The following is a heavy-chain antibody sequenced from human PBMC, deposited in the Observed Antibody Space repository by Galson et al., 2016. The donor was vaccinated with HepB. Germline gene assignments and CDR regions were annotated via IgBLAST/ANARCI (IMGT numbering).Heavy chain of an antibody. CDR3: ARDYSGNYEGEGFDY. CDR1: GYSFTNYW. CDR2: IDPSDSYI. J-gene: IGHJ4*02. D-gene: IGHD1-26*01. V-gene: IGHV5-10-1*01. Sequence: QSGAEVKKPGESLTISCKGSGYSFTNYWISWVRQMPGKGLEWMGRIDPSDSYINYSPSFQGHVTISAAKSISTAYLRWSSLKASDTAMYFCARDYSGNYEGEGFDYWGQGTLVTVSS.